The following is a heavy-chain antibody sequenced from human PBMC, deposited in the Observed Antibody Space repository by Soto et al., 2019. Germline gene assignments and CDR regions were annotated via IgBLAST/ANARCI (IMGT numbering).Heavy chain of an antibody. J-gene: IGHJ4*02. Sequence: SGGSLRLSCAASGFTFSSYAMSWFRQAPGKGLEWVSSISVSGGSTYYADSVKGRFTISRDNSKSTLFLHMNSLRAEATAVYYCAKAAGSGYYPVDYWGQGTLVTVS. CDR3: AKAAGSGYYPVDY. CDR1: GFTFSSYA. V-gene: IGHV3-23*01. D-gene: IGHD3-22*01. CDR2: ISVSGGST.